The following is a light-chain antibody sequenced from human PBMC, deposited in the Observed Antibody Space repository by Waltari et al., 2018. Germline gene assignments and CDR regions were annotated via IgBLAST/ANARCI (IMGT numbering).Light chain of an antibody. J-gene: IGKJ1*01. Sequence: DIQMTQSPSTLSASVGDRITITCRASQSVSTWLAWFQQKPGKAPNLLIYKVSNLESGVPSRFSGGGSGTEFTLTINSLQPDDFATYYCQQYNSDSWTFGQGTKVEI. V-gene: IGKV1-5*03. CDR1: QSVSTW. CDR2: KVS. CDR3: QQYNSDSWT.